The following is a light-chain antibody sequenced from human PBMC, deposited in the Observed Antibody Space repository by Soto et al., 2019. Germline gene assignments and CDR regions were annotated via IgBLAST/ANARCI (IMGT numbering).Light chain of an antibody. J-gene: IGLJ1*01. CDR1: SSNIGSNP. CDR3: AAWDDTFYV. CDR2: TNT. Sequence: QSVLTQPPSASGTPGQSVTISCSGGSSNIGSNPVSWYQHVPGTAPKLLIHTNTQRPLGVPVRFSGSKSGTSASLAISGLQSEDEADYYCAAWDDTFYVFGSGTKVPS. V-gene: IGLV1-44*01.